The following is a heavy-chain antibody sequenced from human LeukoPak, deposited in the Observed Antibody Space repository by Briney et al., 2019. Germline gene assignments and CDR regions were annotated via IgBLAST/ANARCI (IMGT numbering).Heavy chain of an antibody. CDR1: GFTFSNYE. Sequence: GGSLRLSCAASGFTFSNYEMNWVRQAPGKGLEWVSYISSSGTTIYYADSVKGRFTISRDYAKKSLYLQMNSLRAEDTAVYYCAALDHGHDYWGQGTLVTVSS. J-gene: IGHJ4*02. CDR2: ISSSGTTI. V-gene: IGHV3-48*03. CDR3: AALDHGHDY.